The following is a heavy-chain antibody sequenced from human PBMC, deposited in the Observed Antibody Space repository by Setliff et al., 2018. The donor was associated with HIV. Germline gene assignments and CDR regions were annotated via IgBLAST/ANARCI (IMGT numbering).Heavy chain of an antibody. CDR3: ARNPHYFDSSGYYSWFYFDY. V-gene: IGHV4-39*07. J-gene: IGHJ4*02. CDR1: GGSISSGTYY. CDR2: MSHSGNT. D-gene: IGHD3-22*01. Sequence: SETLSLTCSVSGGSISSGTYYWGWIRQPPGKGLEWIGSMSHSGNTLYTPSLKSRVTISVDTSKNHFSLKLSSVTAADTAVYYCARNPHYFDSSGYYSWFYFDYWGQGSLVTVSS.